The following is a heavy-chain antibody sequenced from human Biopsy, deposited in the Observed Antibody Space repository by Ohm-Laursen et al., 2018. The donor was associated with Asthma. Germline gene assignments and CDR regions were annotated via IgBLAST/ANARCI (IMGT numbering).Heavy chain of an antibody. J-gene: IGHJ3*02. CDR1: GFTFSRYG. V-gene: IGHV3-30*03. Sequence: SLRLSCSASGFTFSRYGMHWVRQAPGKGLEWVAVISSDGTRKYYADSVKGRFNISRDDSKNTLHLQMNSLGAEDTAVYYCARGFICRGDHCPGPSAFDMWGQGTMVTVSS. CDR2: ISSDGTRK. D-gene: IGHD2-15*01. CDR3: ARGFICRGDHCPGPSAFDM.